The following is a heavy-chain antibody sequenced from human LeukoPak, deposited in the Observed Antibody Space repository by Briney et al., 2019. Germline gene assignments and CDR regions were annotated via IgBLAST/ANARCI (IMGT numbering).Heavy chain of an antibody. J-gene: IGHJ5*02. CDR2: IIPIFGTA. Sequence: SVKVSCKASGGTFSSYAISWVRQAPGQGLEWMGGIIPIFGTANYAQKFQGRVTITTDESTSTAYMELSSLRSEDTAVYYCAREEPGIAAAGSKGESRFDPWGQGTLVTVSS. CDR3: AREEPGIAAAGSKGESRFDP. CDR1: GGTFSSYA. D-gene: IGHD6-13*01. V-gene: IGHV1-69*05.